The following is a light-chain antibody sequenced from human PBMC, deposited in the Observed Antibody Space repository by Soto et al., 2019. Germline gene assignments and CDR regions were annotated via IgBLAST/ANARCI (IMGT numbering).Light chain of an antibody. CDR1: QSISSY. J-gene: IGKJ1*01. CDR3: QQSYSTTRT. CDR2: DAS. Sequence: EVVLTQSPDTLSLPPGERATLSCRASQSISSYLAWYQQKPGQAPRLLIYDASSRATGIPARFSGSGSGTDFTLTISSLEPEDFATYYCQQSYSTTRTFGQGTKVEIK. V-gene: IGKV3-11*01.